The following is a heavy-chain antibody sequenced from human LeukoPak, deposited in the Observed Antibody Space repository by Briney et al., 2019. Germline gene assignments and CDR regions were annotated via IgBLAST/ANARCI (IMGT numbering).Heavy chain of an antibody. V-gene: IGHV3-30*18. CDR3: AKDVSALTYNASWPGPGF. Sequence: GGSLRLSCAASGFTFRTYGMHWVRQAPGKGLEWVAVISYDGDPKFYADSVKGRFTISRDNSKNTLYLHLNSLRVEDTAIYYCAKDVSALTYNASWPGPGFWGQGTLVSVSS. J-gene: IGHJ4*02. D-gene: IGHD3-10*01. CDR2: ISYDGDPK. CDR1: GFTFRTYG.